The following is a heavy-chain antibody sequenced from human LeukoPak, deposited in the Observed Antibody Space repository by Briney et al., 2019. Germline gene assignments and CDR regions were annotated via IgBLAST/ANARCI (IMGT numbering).Heavy chain of an antibody. Sequence: ASVKVSCKASGHTFTSYGISWVRQAPGQGLEWMGWISAYNGNTNYAQKLQGRVTMTTDTSTSTAYMELRSLRSDDTAVYYCAREIYDILTGYYFDYWGQGTLVTVSS. D-gene: IGHD3-9*01. CDR2: ISAYNGNT. CDR1: GHTFTSYG. V-gene: IGHV1-18*01. J-gene: IGHJ4*02. CDR3: AREIYDILTGYYFDY.